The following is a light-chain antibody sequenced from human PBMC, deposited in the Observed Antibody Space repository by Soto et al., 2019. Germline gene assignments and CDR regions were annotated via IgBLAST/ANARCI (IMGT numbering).Light chain of an antibody. Sequence: DIQLTQSPSSLSASVGDRVTITCRASQSIATYLNWYYQKPGKAPRLLIHAASSLQSGVPSRFSGSGSGTDFTLTISAVEVKDLATFYCQQIETFPRTFGQGTQVDI. V-gene: IGKV1-39*01. CDR1: QSIATY. CDR3: QQIETFPRT. J-gene: IGKJ1*01. CDR2: AAS.